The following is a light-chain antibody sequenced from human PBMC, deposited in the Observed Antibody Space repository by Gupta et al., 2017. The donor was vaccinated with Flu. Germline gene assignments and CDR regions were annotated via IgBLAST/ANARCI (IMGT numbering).Light chain of an antibody. Sequence: PTSLSASVGDRVSSTSLASHDVGSYVDWYQLKTGKSPKLLIYAGSSVESGVPTRFDVRGSGPVFTLAISSLQPEDVATYYCLNEYGAPPTFGGGTRVEIK. V-gene: IGKV1-27*01. J-gene: IGKJ4*01. CDR1: HDVGSY. CDR2: AGS. CDR3: LNEYGAPPT.